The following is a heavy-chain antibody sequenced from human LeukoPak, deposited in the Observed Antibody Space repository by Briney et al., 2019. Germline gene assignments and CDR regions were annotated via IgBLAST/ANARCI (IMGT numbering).Heavy chain of an antibody. Sequence: SETLSLTCTVSGGSISSYYWSWIRQPPGKGLEWIGYIYYSGSTNYNPSLKSRVTISVDTSKNQFSLKLSSVTAADTAVYYCAQVLWFGELTWGQGTLVTVSS. D-gene: IGHD3-10*01. CDR3: AQVLWFGELT. V-gene: IGHV4-59*01. CDR2: IYYSGST. J-gene: IGHJ4*02. CDR1: GGSISSYY.